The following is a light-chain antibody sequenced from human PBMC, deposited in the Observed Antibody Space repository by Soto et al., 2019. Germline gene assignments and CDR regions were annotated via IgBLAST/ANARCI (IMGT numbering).Light chain of an antibody. CDR3: KSYADSNTYV. J-gene: IGLJ1*01. V-gene: IGLV2-8*01. CDR2: EVV. Sequence: QYALTQPPSASGSPGQSVTISCTGTKSDIGVYDFVSWYQHHPGKAPRLIIYEVVQRPSGVPDRFSGSKSGNTASLTVSGLQAADEADYFCKSYADSNTYVFGSGTKLTVL. CDR1: KSDIGVYDF.